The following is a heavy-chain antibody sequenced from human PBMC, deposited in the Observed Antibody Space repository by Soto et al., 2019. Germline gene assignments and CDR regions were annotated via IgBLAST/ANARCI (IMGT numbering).Heavy chain of an antibody. D-gene: IGHD3-3*01. CDR3: APWSGYFNWFDP. V-gene: IGHV1-69*13. CDR2: IIPLFGTV. CDR1: GATFSSYA. J-gene: IGHJ5*02. Sequence: SVKVSCKASGATFSSYAITWVRQAPGQGLEWMGGIIPLFGTVNYAQKFQGRVAVTADESTSTAYMELSSLRSEDTAVYYCAPWSGYFNWFDPWGQGTLVTVSS.